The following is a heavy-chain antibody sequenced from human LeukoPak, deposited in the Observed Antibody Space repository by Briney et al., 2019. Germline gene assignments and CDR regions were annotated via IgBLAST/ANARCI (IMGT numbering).Heavy chain of an antibody. Sequence: GGSLRLSCAASGFTFSSYAMSWVRQAPGKGLEWVSAISGSGGSTYYADSVKGRFTISRDNSKNTLYLQMNSLRAEDTAVYYCAKDGPQDADRSYYPDYFDYWGQGTLVTVSS. V-gene: IGHV3-23*01. J-gene: IGHJ4*02. CDR2: ISGSGGST. CDR1: GFTFSSYA. D-gene: IGHD1-26*01. CDR3: AKDGPQDADRSYYPDYFDY.